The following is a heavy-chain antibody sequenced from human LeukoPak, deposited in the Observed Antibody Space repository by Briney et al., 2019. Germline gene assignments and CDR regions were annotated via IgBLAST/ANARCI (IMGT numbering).Heavy chain of an antibody. J-gene: IGHJ5*02. CDR1: GGTFSSYA. V-gene: IGHV1-69*05. Sequence: SVKVSCKASGGTFSSYAISWVRQAPGQGLEWMGRIIPIFGTANYAQKFQGRVTITTDESTSTAYMELGSLRSEDTAVYYCARGGYSYGYVGGFDPWGQGTLVTVSS. D-gene: IGHD5-18*01. CDR3: ARGGYSYGYVGGFDP. CDR2: IIPIFGTA.